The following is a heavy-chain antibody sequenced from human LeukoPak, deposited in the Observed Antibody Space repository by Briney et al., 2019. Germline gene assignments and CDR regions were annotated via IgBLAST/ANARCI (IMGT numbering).Heavy chain of an antibody. Sequence: GRSLRLSCAASGFTFSSYAMHWVRQAPGKGLEWVAVISYDGSNKYYADSVKGRFTISRDNAKKTLYLQMNSLRAEDTAAYYCARDKMDYWGQGIPVTVST. CDR1: GFTFSSYA. V-gene: IGHV3-30-3*01. J-gene: IGHJ4*02. CDR2: ISYDGSNK. CDR3: ARDKMDY.